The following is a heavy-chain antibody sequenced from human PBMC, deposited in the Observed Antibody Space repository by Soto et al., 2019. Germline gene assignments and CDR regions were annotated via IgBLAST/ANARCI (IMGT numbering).Heavy chain of an antibody. V-gene: IGHV4-34*01. J-gene: IGHJ6*02. Sequence: PSETLSLGCTVYGGSFSGDYWRWIRQPPGEGRGWIGEINHSGSTNYNPALKSRVTISVDKSKNQFSPKLRPVTAADTAVYHCARGRHGPDYRNGGHKSYYEYYGLGVWRQGT. CDR2: INHSGST. D-gene: IGHD3-3*01. CDR1: GGSFSGDY. CDR3: ARGRHGPDYRNGGHKSYYEYYGLGV.